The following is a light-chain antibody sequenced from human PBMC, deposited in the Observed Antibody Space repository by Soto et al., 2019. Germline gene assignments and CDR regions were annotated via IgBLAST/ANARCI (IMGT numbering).Light chain of an antibody. Sequence: EIVLTQSPGPLSLSPGERATLSCRASQSVSSNYLAWYQQKPGQAPRLLIDSVSIRATGIPDRFSGSGSGTDFTLTISSLEPEDFAVYYCQQRSNWPPLFTFGPGTKVDIK. CDR2: SVS. V-gene: IGKV3D-20*02. J-gene: IGKJ3*01. CDR1: QSVSSNY. CDR3: QQRSNWPPLFT.